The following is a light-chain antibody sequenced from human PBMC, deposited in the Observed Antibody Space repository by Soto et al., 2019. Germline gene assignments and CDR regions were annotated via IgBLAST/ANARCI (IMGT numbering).Light chain of an antibody. Sequence: EIVMTQSPATLSVPPGERATLSCRASQSVNSNLAWYQQKPGQAPRLLIYGASTRATGIPARFSGSGSGTEFTLTISSLQSEDFAVYYCQQYNNWYTFGQGTKLEIK. CDR3: QQYNNWYT. CDR1: QSVNSN. V-gene: IGKV3-15*01. CDR2: GAS. J-gene: IGKJ2*01.